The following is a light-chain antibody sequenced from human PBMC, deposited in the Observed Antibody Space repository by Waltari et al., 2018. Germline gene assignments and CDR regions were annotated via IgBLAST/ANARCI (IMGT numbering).Light chain of an antibody. Sequence: EIQVTQSPSSLSASVGDTVTVTCRTSQDINNYLAWFQQKPGKAPKPLIYHASSLQSGVPSRFSGSGSGTEFTLTISSLQPEDFGSYYCQQYSNAPCSFGQGTRVEIK. J-gene: IGKJ2*04. CDR3: QQYSNAPCS. CDR1: QDINNY. CDR2: HAS. V-gene: IGKV1-16*01.